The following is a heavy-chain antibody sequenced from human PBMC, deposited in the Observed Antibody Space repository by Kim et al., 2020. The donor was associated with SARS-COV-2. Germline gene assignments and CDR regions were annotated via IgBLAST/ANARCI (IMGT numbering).Heavy chain of an antibody. V-gene: IGHV4-31*03. CDR2: ISYSGST. CDR1: GGSINSGGYY. CDR3: ARGHDISGYYYDY. D-gene: IGHD3-22*01. J-gene: IGHJ4*02. Sequence: SETLSLTCTVSGGSINSGGYYWTWIRQHPGKGLEWIGYISYSGSTYYNPSLKSRVTISVDMSKNEFSLKLSSVTAADTAVYYCARGHDISGYYYDYWGQGSLVPFSS.